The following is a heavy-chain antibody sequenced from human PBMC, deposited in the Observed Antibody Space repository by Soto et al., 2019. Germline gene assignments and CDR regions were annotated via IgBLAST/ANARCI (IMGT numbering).Heavy chain of an antibody. V-gene: IGHV3-49*04. CDR3: TRDVEVSMREYSGYEGVDY. J-gene: IGHJ4*02. Sequence: GGSLRLSCTASGFTFGDYAMSWVRQAPGKGLEWVGFIRSKAYGGTTEYAASVKGRFTISRDDSKSIAYLQMNSLKTEDTAVYYCTRDVEVSMREYSGYEGVDYWGQGTLVTVSS. CDR1: GFTFGDYA. CDR2: IRSKAYGGTT. D-gene: IGHD5-12*01.